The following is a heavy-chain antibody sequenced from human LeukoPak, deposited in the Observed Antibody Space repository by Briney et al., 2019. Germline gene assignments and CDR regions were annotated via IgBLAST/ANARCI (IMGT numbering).Heavy chain of an antibody. Sequence: GASVQLSCKVSGYTLTELSMNWVTQAPEKRLKWMGGFDAEVGKTIYAQKWQVRVTMTAATSTATASMDLSSLRSEDTATYHCATVFVRGGERGFDYCGRGSLVTFSS. CDR3: ATVFVRGGERGFDY. V-gene: IGHV1-24*01. CDR2: FDAEVGKT. CDR1: GYTLTELS. J-gene: IGHJ4*02. D-gene: IGHD1-1*01.